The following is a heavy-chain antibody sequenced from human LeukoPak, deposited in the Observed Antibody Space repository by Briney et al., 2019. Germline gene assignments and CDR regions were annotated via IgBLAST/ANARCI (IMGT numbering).Heavy chain of an antibody. CDR1: GFTFSSYS. D-gene: IGHD2-15*01. CDR2: ISSSSSYI. J-gene: IGHJ4*02. Sequence: GGSLRLSCAASGFTFSSYSMNWVRQAPGKGLEWVSSISSSSSYIYYAHSVKGRFTISRDNAKNSLYLQMNSLRAEDTAVYYCAREAATLDYWGQGTLVTVSS. V-gene: IGHV3-21*01. CDR3: AREAATLDY.